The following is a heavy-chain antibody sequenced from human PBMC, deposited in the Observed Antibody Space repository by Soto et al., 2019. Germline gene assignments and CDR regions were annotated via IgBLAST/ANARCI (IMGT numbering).Heavy chain of an antibody. D-gene: IGHD3-9*01. V-gene: IGHV3-7*01. Sequence: GSLRLSCAASGFTFSRHWMSWLRQAPGKGLEWVANINEDGSDKYYVDSVKGRFTISRDNAKNSLYLQMNSLRDEDTAVYYCARDPNYDSYGMDVWGQGTTVTVSS. CDR2: INEDGSDK. CDR1: GFTFSRHW. CDR3: ARDPNYDSYGMDV. J-gene: IGHJ6*02.